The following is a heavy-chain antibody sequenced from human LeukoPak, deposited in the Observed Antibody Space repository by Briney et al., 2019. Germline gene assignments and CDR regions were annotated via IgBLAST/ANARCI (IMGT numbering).Heavy chain of an antibody. D-gene: IGHD6-19*01. V-gene: IGHV3-23*01. CDR2: IGSTGIST. J-gene: IGHJ4*02. CDR3: ATSIGVAVAFDF. CDR1: GFTFSSSA. Sequence: PGGSLRLSCAASGFTFSSSAMNWVRQAPGKGLEWVSAIGSTGISTYYADSVKGRFTISRDNAKNSLYLQMNSLKAEDTAIYYCATSIGVAVAFDFWGQGTLVTVSS.